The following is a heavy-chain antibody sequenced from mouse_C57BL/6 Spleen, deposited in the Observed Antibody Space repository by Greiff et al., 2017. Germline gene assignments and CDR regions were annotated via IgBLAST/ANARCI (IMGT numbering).Heavy chain of an antibody. CDR2: IDPSDSYT. V-gene: IGHV1-69*01. CDR1: GYTFTSYW. J-gene: IGHJ4*01. D-gene: IGHD2-3*01. CDR3: ARFPSYDGYYVNYAMDY. Sequence: VQLQQPGAELVMPGASVKLSCKASGYTFTSYWMHWVKQRPGQGLEWIGEIDPSDSYTNYNQKFKGKSTLTVDKSSSTAYMQLSILTSEDSAVYYCARFPSYDGYYVNYAMDYWGQGTSVTVSS.